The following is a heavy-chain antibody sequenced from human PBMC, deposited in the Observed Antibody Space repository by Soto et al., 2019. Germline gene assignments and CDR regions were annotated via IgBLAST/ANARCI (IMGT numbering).Heavy chain of an antibody. J-gene: IGHJ4*02. CDR1: GGSISSGGYY. V-gene: IGHV4-31*03. Sequence: QVQLQESGPGLVKPSQTLSLTCTVSGGSISSGGYYWSWIRQHPGKGLEWIGYIYYSGSTYYNPSLTSRVTISVDTSKNQFSLKLSSVTAADTAVYYCARDKIITRYGFDYWGQGTLVTVSS. CDR3: ARDKIITRYGFDY. D-gene: IGHD3-22*01. CDR2: IYYSGST.